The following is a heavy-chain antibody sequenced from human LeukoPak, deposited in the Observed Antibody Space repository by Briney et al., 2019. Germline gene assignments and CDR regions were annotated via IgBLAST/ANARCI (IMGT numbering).Heavy chain of an antibody. CDR1: GYNLTELS. CDR2: FDPEDGET. J-gene: IGHJ4*02. CDR3: ASTDYYDSSGDFDY. V-gene: IGHV1-24*01. D-gene: IGHD3-22*01. Sequence: ASVKVSCKVSGYNLTELSMHWVRQAPGKGLEWMGGFDPEDGETIYAQKFQGRVTMTEDTSTDTAYMELSSLRSEDTAVYYCASTDYYDSSGDFDYWGQGTLVTVSS.